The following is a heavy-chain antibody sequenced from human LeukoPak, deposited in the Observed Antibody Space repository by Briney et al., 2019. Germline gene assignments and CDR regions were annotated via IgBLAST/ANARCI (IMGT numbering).Heavy chain of an antibody. V-gene: IGHV4-30-4*01. CDR3: ARDCSSTSCYGDY. D-gene: IGHD2-2*01. J-gene: IGHJ4*02. CDR1: GGSISSGDSY. CDR2: IYYSGST. Sequence: SETLSLTCTVSGGSISSGDSYWSWIRQPPGKGLEWIGYIYYSGSTYYNPSLKSRVTISVDTSKNQFSLKLSSVTAADTAVYYCARDCSSTSCYGDYWGQGTLVTVSS.